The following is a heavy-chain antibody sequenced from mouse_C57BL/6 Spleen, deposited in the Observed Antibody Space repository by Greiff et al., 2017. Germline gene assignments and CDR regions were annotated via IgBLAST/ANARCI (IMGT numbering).Heavy chain of an antibody. CDR3: ARVTGPFDY. D-gene: IGHD4-1*01. V-gene: IGHV5-6*01. Sequence: EVKLMESGGDLVKPGGSLKLSCAASGFTFSSYGMSWVRQTPDKRLEWVATISSGGSYTYYPDSVKGRFTISRDNAKNTLYLQMSSLKSEDTAMYYCARVTGPFDYWGQGTTLTVSS. CDR2: ISSGGSYT. J-gene: IGHJ2*01. CDR1: GFTFSSYG.